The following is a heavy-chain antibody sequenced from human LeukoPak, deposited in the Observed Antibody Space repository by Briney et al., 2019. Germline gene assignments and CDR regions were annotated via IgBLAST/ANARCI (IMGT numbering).Heavy chain of an antibody. Sequence: GGSLRLSCAASGFTFSSYWMSWVRQAPGTGLEWVANIKQDGSEKYYVDSVKGRFTISRGNAKNSLYLQMNSLRAEDTAVYYCARDSYFYDTSGYYLYYFDYWGQGTLVTVSS. CDR3: ARDSYFYDTSGYYLYYFDY. V-gene: IGHV3-7*01. D-gene: IGHD3-22*01. CDR1: GFTFSSYW. J-gene: IGHJ4*02. CDR2: IKQDGSEK.